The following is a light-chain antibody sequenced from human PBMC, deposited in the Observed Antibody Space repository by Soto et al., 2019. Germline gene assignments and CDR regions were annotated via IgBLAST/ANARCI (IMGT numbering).Light chain of an antibody. Sequence: DIQMTQSPSTLSGSVGDRVTITCRASQDISSFLGWYQQRPGKAPRLLIYAASTLQSGVPSRFSGSGSGTDFTLTISSLQPEDFATYYCQQVKTYPWTFGQGTKVDIK. CDR3: QQVKTYPWT. CDR1: QDISSF. CDR2: AAS. J-gene: IGKJ1*01. V-gene: IGKV1-9*01.